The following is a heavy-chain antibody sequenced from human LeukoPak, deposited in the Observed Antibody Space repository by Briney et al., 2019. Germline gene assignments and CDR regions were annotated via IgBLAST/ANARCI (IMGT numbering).Heavy chain of an antibody. V-gene: IGHV3-30*03. D-gene: IGHD2-2*01. CDR3: ARDRSSRLPSDFDY. CDR2: ISYDGSNK. CDR1: GFTFSSYG. J-gene: IGHJ4*02. Sequence: HTGGSLRLSCAASGFTFSSYGMHWVRQAPGKGLEWVAVISYDGSNKYYADSVKGRFTISRDNPKNTLYLQMNSLRAEDTAVYYCARDRSSRLPSDFDYWGQGTLVTVSS.